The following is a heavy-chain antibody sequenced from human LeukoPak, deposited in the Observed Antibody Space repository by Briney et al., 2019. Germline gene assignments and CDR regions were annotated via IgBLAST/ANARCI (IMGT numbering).Heavy chain of an antibody. V-gene: IGHV3-23*01. CDR1: GFPFSDHY. Sequence: GGSLRLSCAASGFPFSDHYMSWVRQAPGKGLEWVSAISGSGTTTHYADSVKGRFTISRDNSKNTLYLQMNSLRAEDTAVYYCAKDADNWLWYFDLWGRGTLVTVSS. J-gene: IGHJ2*01. CDR3: AKDADNWLWYFDL. CDR2: ISGSGTTT. D-gene: IGHD1-20*01.